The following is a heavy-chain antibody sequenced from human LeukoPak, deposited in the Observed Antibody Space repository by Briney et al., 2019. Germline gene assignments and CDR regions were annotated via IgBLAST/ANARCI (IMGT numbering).Heavy chain of an antibody. J-gene: IGHJ3*02. CDR1: GGSISSGGYY. CDR3: ARYCSGGSCYSYDAFDI. D-gene: IGHD2-15*01. CDR2: IYYSGST. Sequence: PSETLSLTCTISGGSISSGGYYWSWIRQHPGKGLEWIGYIYYSGSTYYNPSLKSRVTISVDTSKNQFSLKLSSVTAADTAVYYCARYCSGGSCYSYDAFDIWGQGTMVTVSS. V-gene: IGHV4-31*03.